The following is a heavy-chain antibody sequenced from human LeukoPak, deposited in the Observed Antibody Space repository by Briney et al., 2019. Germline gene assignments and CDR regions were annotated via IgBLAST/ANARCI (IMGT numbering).Heavy chain of an antibody. V-gene: IGHV1-18*04. CDR2: ISAHNGNT. Sequence: ASVKVSCTTSGYAFTGFYIHWVRQAPGQGLEWMGWISAHNGNTNYAQKLQGRVTMTTDTSTSTAYMELRSLRSDDTAIYYCARKSYVWGSYRPDDALDIWGQGTMVTVSS. J-gene: IGHJ3*02. CDR3: ARKSYVWGSYRPDDALDI. CDR1: GYAFTGFY. D-gene: IGHD3-16*02.